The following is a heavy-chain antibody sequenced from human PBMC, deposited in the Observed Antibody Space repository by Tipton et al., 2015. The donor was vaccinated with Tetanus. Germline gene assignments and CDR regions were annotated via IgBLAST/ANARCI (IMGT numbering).Heavy chain of an antibody. CDR3: TTSGPGASGGDH. D-gene: IGHD3-16*01. V-gene: IGHV3-15*01. CDR2: IKSQIDGGAI. Sequence: SLRLSCAGSGLTFSEFTFSNAWMSWVRQAPGKGLEWIGRIKSQIDGGAIDYAAPMKDRFTLSREDSKNTVFLHMNNLRTEDTAVYYCTTSGPGASGGDHWGQGTLVTVSA. CDR1: GLTFSEFTFSNAW. J-gene: IGHJ4*02.